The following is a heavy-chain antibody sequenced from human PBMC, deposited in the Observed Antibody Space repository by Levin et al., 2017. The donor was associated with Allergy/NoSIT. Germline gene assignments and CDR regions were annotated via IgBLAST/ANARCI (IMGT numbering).Heavy chain of an antibody. Sequence: LSLTCAASGFTFSSYAMHWVRQAPGKGLEWVAVISYDGSNKYYADSVKGRFTISRDNSKNTLYLQMNSLRAEDTAVYYCARETANYMDVWGKGTTVTVSS. V-gene: IGHV3-30-3*01. CDR3: ARETANYMDV. J-gene: IGHJ6*03. CDR2: ISYDGSNK. CDR1: GFTFSSYA.